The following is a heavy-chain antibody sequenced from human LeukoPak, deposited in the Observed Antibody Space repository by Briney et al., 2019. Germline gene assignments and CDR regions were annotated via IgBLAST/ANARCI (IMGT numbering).Heavy chain of an antibody. V-gene: IGHV4-30-4*08. CDR1: GGSISSGDYY. CDR2: IYYSGRT. Sequence: PSETLSLTCTVSGGSISSGDYYWSWLRQPPGKGLEWIGYIYYSGRTYYNPALNRRVTISVDTSKNQFSLKLSSVTAADTAVYYCAREVLNYYNSSGTIDYWGQGTLVTVSS. CDR3: AREVLNYYNSSGTIDY. J-gene: IGHJ4*02. D-gene: IGHD3-22*01.